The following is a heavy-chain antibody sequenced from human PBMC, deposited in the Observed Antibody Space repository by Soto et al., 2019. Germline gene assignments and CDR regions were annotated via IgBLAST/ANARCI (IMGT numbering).Heavy chain of an antibody. CDR1: GFTFSSYA. CDR2: ISGSGGST. Sequence: GGSLRLSCAASGFTFSSYAMGWVRQAPGKGLEWVSAISGSGGSTYYADSVKGRFTISRDNSKNTLYLQMNSLRAEDTAVYYCAKGAYYYDSSGYFQFDYWGQGTLVTVSS. V-gene: IGHV3-23*01. D-gene: IGHD3-22*01. CDR3: AKGAYYYDSSGYFQFDY. J-gene: IGHJ4*02.